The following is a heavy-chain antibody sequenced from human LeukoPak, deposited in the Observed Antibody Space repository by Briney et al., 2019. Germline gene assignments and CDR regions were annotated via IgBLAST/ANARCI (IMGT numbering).Heavy chain of an antibody. CDR1: GFTFSSYS. D-gene: IGHD1-26*01. Sequence: PGGSLRLSCAASGFTFSSYSMNWVRQAPGKGLEWVSSISSSSSYIYYADSVKGRFTISRDNSKNSLYLQMNRLTTDDTAFYYCAKAFSGSYFDSWGQGTLVTVSS. V-gene: IGHV3-21*04. CDR2: ISSSSSYI. J-gene: IGHJ4*02. CDR3: AKAFSGSYFDS.